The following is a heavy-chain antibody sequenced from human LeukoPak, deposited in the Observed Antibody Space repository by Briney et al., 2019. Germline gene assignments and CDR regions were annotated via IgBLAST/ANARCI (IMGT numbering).Heavy chain of an antibody. Sequence: SETLSLTCTVSGGSISSYYWSWIWLPPGKGLEWIAYIYYSGSTNYNPSLKSRVTISVDTSKNQFSLKLSSVTAADTAVYYCAREPRFLEWSYFDYWGQGTLVTVSS. CDR2: IYYSGST. J-gene: IGHJ4*02. CDR3: AREPRFLEWSYFDY. CDR1: GGSISSYY. V-gene: IGHV4-59*01. D-gene: IGHD3-3*01.